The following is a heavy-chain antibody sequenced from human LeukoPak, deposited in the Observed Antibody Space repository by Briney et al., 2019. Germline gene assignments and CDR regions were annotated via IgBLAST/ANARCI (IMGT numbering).Heavy chain of an antibody. CDR2: ISGDGSST. D-gene: IGHD6-19*01. CDR3: ARGSNGWSGIDY. J-gene: IGHJ4*02. V-gene: IGHV3-74*01. Sequence: GGSLRLSCGASEFTFSSHWMYWVRRAPEKALVWVSRISGDGSSTNYADSVKGRFAISRDNAKNTLYLQMNSLRAEDTSVYYCARGSNGWSGIDYWGQGTLVTVSS. CDR1: EFTFSSHW.